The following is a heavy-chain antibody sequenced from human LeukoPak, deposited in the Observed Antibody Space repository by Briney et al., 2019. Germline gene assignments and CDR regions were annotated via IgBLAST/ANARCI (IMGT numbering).Heavy chain of an antibody. CDR1: GFTFSSFA. CDR3: AKCLSITPRTALDI. J-gene: IGHJ3*02. D-gene: IGHD2-15*01. V-gene: IGHV3-23*01. CDR2: ISGIGGST. Sequence: GRSLRLSCAASGFTFSSFAISWVRQVPGKRLEWVSGISGIGGSTYYADSVKGRFTTSRDNSKNTLYLQMNSVGVEYTAVYFRAKCLSITPRTALDIWGRGTVATVSS.